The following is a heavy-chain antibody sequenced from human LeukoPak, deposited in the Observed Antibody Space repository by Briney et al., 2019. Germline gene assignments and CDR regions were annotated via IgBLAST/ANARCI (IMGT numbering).Heavy chain of an antibody. CDR3: ARGYLDGDVDTAIHWFDP. CDR2: IYYSGST. D-gene: IGHD5-18*01. Sequence: SETLSLTCAVYGGSFSGYYWSWIRQPPGKGLEWIGYIYYSGSTNYNPSLKSRVTISVDTSKNQFSLKLSSVTAADTAVYYCARGYLDGDVDTAIHWFDPWGQGTLVTVSS. CDR1: GGSFSGYY. V-gene: IGHV4-59*01. J-gene: IGHJ5*02.